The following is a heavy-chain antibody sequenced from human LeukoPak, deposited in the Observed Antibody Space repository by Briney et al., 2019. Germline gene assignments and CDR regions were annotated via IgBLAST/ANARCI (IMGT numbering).Heavy chain of an antibody. CDR1: GGSFSGYY. CDR2: INHSGST. Sequence: PSETLSLTCAVYGGSFSGYYWSWIRQPPGKGLEWIGEINHSGSTNYNPSLKSRVTISVDTSKNQFSLKLSSVTAADTAVYYCARGYGDQNDYWGQGTLVTVSS. D-gene: IGHD4-17*01. J-gene: IGHJ4*02. CDR3: ARGYGDQNDY. V-gene: IGHV4-34*01.